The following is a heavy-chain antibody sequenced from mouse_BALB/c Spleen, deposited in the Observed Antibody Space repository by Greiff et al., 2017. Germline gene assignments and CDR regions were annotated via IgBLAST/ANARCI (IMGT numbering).Heavy chain of an antibody. D-gene: IGHD3-1*01. V-gene: IGHV5-17*02. CDR2: ISSGSSTI. J-gene: IGHJ4*01. CDR1: GFTFSSFG. Sequence: DVKLQESGGGLVQPGGSRKLSCAASGFTFSSFGMHWVRQAPEKGLEWVAYISSGSSTIYYADTVKGRFTISRDNPKNTLFLQMTSLRSEDTAMYYCARSGYYYAMDYWGQGTSVTVSS. CDR3: ARSGYYYAMDY.